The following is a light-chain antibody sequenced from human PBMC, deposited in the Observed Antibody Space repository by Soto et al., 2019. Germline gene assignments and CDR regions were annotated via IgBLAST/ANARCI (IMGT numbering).Light chain of an antibody. Sequence: EIVLTQSPATLSLSPGERATLSCRASQSVSSYLAWYQQKPGQAPRLLIYDASNRATGIPARFSGSGSGTDFILTISSLEPEDFAVYSCQQRSNWPPYTFGQGTKLEIK. CDR2: DAS. CDR3: QQRSNWPPYT. J-gene: IGKJ2*01. CDR1: QSVSSY. V-gene: IGKV3-11*01.